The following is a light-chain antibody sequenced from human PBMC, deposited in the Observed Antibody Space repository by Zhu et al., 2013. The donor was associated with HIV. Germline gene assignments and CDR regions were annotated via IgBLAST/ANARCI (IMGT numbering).Light chain of an antibody. CDR1: QSVLYSSNNKNY. CDR3: QQYYSTPPT. J-gene: IGKJ1*01. Sequence: DIVMTQSSDSLAVSLGERATINCKSSQSVLYSSNNKNYLAWYQQKPGQPPKLLIYWASTRESGVPDRFSGSGSGTDFNLTISSLQAEDVAVYYCQQYYSTPPTFGQGTKVEIK. CDR2: WAS. V-gene: IGKV4-1*01.